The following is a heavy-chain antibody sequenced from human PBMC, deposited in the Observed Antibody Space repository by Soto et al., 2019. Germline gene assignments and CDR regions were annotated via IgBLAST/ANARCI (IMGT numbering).Heavy chain of an antibody. Sequence: APVKVSSEASGYTFTSCGLRWLQHSPEKGLEWMGWINAGNGNTKYSQKFQGRVTITRDTSASTAYMELSSLRSEDTAVYYCARVDITGTTAYSYCYMDVWGKGTTVT. J-gene: IGHJ6*03. CDR2: INAGNGNT. CDR1: GYTFTSCG. CDR3: ARVDITGTTAYSYCYMDV. D-gene: IGHD1-7*01. V-gene: IGHV1-3*01.